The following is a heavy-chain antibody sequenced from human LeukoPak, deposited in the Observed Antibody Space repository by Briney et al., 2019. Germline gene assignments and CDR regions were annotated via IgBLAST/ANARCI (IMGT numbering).Heavy chain of an antibody. CDR3: ARVRSSGWSYFDY. CDR2: INSDGSST. Sequence: GGSLTLSCAASGFTFSNYWMHWVRQAPGKGLVWVSRINSDGSSTSYADSVKGRFTISRDHAKNTLYPQMNSLRAEDTAVYYCARVRSSGWSYFDYWGQGTLVTVSS. V-gene: IGHV3-74*01. J-gene: IGHJ4*02. D-gene: IGHD6-19*01. CDR1: GFTFSNYW.